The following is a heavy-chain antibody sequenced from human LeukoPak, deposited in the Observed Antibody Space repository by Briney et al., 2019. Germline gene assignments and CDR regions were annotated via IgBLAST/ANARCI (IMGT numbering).Heavy chain of an antibody. V-gene: IGHV1-2*02. CDR2: INPNSGGT. Sequence: ASVKVSCKASGYTFTGYYMHWVRQAPGQGLEWMGWINPNSGGTNYAQKFQGRVTMTRDTSISTAYMELSRLRSDDTAVYYCAREGGGYCSSTSCYLYYWGQGTLVTVSS. CDR1: GYTFTGYY. D-gene: IGHD2-2*01. J-gene: IGHJ4*02. CDR3: AREGGGYCSSTSCYLYY.